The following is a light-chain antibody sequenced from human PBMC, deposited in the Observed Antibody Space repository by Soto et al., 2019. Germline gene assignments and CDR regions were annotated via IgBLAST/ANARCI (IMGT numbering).Light chain of an antibody. J-gene: IGKJ5*01. CDR2: DTS. CDR3: QQYNTWRSIS. CDR1: QSVSNK. V-gene: IGKV3-15*01. Sequence: EIVMTQSPATLSVSPGERVTLSCRASQSVSNKLGWYQHKPGQAPRLLIYDTSTRAAVTPARLTGSGSGTDFTITISSLQSEDFAVYYCQQYNTWRSISFGQGTRLETK.